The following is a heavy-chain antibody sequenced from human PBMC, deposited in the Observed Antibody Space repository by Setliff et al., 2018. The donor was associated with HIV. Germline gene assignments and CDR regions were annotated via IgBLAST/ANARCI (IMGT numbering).Heavy chain of an antibody. J-gene: IGHJ4*02. CDR2: INPNNGDT. D-gene: IGHD1-7*01. Sequence: VASVKVSCKASGYTFTNYYIHWVRQAPGQGLEWMGWINPNNGDTEYAQKFQGRVTMTRVTSITTVYMELTRLRSDDTAVYYCVRGKFKTTWSLFADQYFDFWGRGTLVTVSS. CDR3: VRGKFKTTWSLFADQYFDF. CDR1: GYTFTNYY. V-gene: IGHV1-2*02.